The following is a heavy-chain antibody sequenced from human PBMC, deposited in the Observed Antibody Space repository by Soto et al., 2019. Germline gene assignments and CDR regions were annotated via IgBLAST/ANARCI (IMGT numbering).Heavy chain of an antibody. D-gene: IGHD5-12*01. CDR3: VKDAYSGYGNFDY. J-gene: IGHJ4*02. CDR2: LSDSGGST. CDR1: GFTFSSYA. V-gene: IGHV3-23*01. Sequence: EVQLLESGGGLVQPGGSLRLSCAASGFTFSSYAMTWVRQAPGKGLKWVSSLSDSGGSTYYADSVKGRFTISRDNAKKTLYLQMNSLRAEDTTLYYCVKDAYSGYGNFDYSGQGTLVTVSS.